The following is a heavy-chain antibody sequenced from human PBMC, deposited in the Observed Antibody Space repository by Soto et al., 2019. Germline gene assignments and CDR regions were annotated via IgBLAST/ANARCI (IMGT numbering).Heavy chain of an antibody. CDR2: IHYNGNT. J-gene: IGHJ4*02. V-gene: IGHV4-59*01. CDR3: AREGNLGRWLQPLDF. D-gene: IGHD5-12*01. Sequence: QVQLQVSAPGLVKPSETLSLTCTVSGDSISAYSWSWVRQPPGKGLEWIGNIHYNGNTKYNPPLKIRVSMSVDTSKNQFSLRLISVTAADTAKYFCAREGNLGRWLQPLDFWGQGTLVTVSS. CDR1: GDSISAYS.